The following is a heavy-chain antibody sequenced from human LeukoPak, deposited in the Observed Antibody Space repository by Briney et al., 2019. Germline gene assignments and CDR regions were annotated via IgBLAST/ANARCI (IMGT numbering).Heavy chain of an antibody. V-gene: IGHV3-7*01. CDR1: GLTSTSNW. CDR3: ASKQGDY. Sequence: GGSMRLSCAAEGLTSTSNWMICDRQPPGKGMEWVANRTADGSGKYYVDSVKGRFTISRDNAKKSLYLQMNSLRAEDTAVYYCASKQGDYWGQGTLVTVSS. J-gene: IGHJ4*02. CDR2: RTADGSGK.